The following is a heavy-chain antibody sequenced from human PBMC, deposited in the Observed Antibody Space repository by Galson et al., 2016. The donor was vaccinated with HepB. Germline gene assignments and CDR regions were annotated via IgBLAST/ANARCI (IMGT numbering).Heavy chain of an antibody. CDR1: GDSLNNYF. D-gene: IGHD3-10*01. J-gene: IGHJ4*02. CDR2: IYYNGNT. V-gene: IGHV4-59*01. Sequence: SETLSLTCTVSGDSLNNYFWSWIRQPPGKALESVGYIYYNGNTNYNPSLKSRLTISIDTSSNHFSLVLSSVTTADTAVYFCARGWDYASGTAPPYYFDSWGQGILVTVAS. CDR3: ARGWDYASGTAPPYYFDS.